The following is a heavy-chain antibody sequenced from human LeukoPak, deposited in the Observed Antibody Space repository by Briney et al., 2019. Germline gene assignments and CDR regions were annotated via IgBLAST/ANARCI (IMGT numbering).Heavy chain of an antibody. V-gene: IGHV1-2*02. CDR2: INPNSGGT. D-gene: IGHD5-12*01. J-gene: IGHJ5*02. CDR3: ARGGYSGYDSGPDWFDP. CDR1: GYTFTGYY. Sequence: ASVKVSCKASGYTFTGYYMHWVRQAPGQGLEWMAWINPNSGGTNYAQKFQGSVTMTRDTSISTAYMELSRLRSDDTAVYYCARGGYSGYDSGPDWFDPWGQGTLVTVSS.